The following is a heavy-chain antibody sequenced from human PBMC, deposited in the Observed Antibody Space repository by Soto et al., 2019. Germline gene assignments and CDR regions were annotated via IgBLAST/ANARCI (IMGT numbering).Heavy chain of an antibody. V-gene: IGHV2-5*02. Sequence: QITVKESGPTLLKPTQTLTLTRTFSGSSLSTSGVGVGWIRQPPGKALEWLALSYWDDDKRYSPSLKTRLSITNDTSKKKVVVRMSNMDPVDTATYYCAGQVRYCSGNGCPSLFDPWCEGAMVTVSS. J-gene: IGHJ5*02. CDR2: SYWDDDK. CDR1: GSSLSTSGVG. D-gene: IGHD2-15*01. CDR3: AGQVRYCSGNGCPSLFDP.